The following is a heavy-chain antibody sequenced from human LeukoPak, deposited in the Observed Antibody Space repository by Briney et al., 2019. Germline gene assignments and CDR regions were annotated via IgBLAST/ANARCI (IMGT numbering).Heavy chain of an antibody. V-gene: IGHV1-2*02. Sequence: GASVKVSCKASGYTFAGYYMHWVRQAPGQGLEWMRWINPNSGGTNYAQKFQGRVTMTRDTSISTAYMELSRLRSDDTAVYYCARDKLELTRSWFDPWGQGTLVTVSS. J-gene: IGHJ5*02. CDR3: ARDKLELTRSWFDP. D-gene: IGHD1-7*01. CDR1: GYTFAGYY. CDR2: INPNSGGT.